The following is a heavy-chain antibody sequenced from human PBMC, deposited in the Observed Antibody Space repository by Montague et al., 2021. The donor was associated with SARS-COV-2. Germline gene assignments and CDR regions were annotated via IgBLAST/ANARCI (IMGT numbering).Heavy chain of an antibody. CDR1: GGSISSGTW. CDR2: ISHSGGT. J-gene: IGHJ5*02. D-gene: IGHD1-26*01. CDR3: ARLSSDIGGYFWFDP. Sequence: SETLSLTCAVSGGSISSGTWWTWVRQPPGKGLEWIGEISHSGGTNYNPSLKSRVTNSVDKSKNQFSLNLNSVTAADTAVYYCARLSSDIGGYFWFDPWGQGTLVFVSS. V-gene: IGHV4-4*02.